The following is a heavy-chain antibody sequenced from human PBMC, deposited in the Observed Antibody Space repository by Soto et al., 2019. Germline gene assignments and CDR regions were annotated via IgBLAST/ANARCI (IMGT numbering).Heavy chain of an antibody. V-gene: IGHV1-3*01. CDR2: INAGNGNT. D-gene: IGHD3-9*01. CDR1: GYTFTSYA. Sequence: ASVKVSWKASGYTFTSYAMHWVRQAPGQRREWMGWINAGNGNTKYSQKFQGRVTITRDTSASTAYMELSSLRSEDTAVYYCAREYYDILTGPYYFDYWGQGTLVTVSS. CDR3: AREYYDILTGPYYFDY. J-gene: IGHJ4*02.